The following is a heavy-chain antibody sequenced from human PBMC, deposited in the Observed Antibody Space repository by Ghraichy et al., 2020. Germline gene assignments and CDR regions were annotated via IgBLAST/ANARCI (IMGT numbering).Heavy chain of an antibody. Sequence: GGSLRLSCAASGFTFSDHYMDWVRQAPGKGLEWVGRTRNKANSYTTEYAASVKGRFTISRDDSKNSLYLQMNSLKTEDTAVYYCAREDYYDSSGYWAYNWFDPWGQGTLVTVSS. D-gene: IGHD3-22*01. CDR3: AREDYYDSSGYWAYNWFDP. CDR2: TRNKANSYTT. J-gene: IGHJ5*02. CDR1: GFTFSDHY. V-gene: IGHV3-72*01.